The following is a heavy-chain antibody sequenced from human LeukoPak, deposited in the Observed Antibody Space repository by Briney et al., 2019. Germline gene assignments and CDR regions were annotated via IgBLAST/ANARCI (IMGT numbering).Heavy chain of an antibody. Sequence: SVKVSCKASGGTFSSYAIRWVRQAPGQGLEWMGGIIPIFGTANYAQKFQGRVTITTDESTSTAYMELSSLRSEDTAVYYCARIVVPAAIYAFDIWGQGTMVTVSS. J-gene: IGHJ3*02. CDR3: ARIVVPAAIYAFDI. V-gene: IGHV1-69*05. CDR1: GGTFSSYA. D-gene: IGHD2-2*02. CDR2: IIPIFGTA.